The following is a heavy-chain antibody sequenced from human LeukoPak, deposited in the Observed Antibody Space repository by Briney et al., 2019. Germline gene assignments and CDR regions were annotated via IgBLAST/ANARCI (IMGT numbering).Heavy chain of an antibody. J-gene: IGHJ5*02. CDR3: ARESRIAVAGTSWFGP. CDR1: GFTVSSNY. D-gene: IGHD6-19*01. Sequence: GGSLRLSSAASGFTVSSNYISWVRQAPGKGLEWVSVIYSGGSTYYADSVEGRFTISRDNSKNTLYLQMNSLRAEDTAVYYCARESRIAVAGTSWFGPSGQGTLVTVSS. CDR2: IYSGGST. V-gene: IGHV3-53*01.